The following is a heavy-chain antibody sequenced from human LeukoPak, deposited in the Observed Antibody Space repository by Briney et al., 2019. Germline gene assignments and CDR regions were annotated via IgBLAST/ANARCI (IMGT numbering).Heavy chain of an antibody. Sequence: GGSLRLSCAASGFTFSSYAMSWVRQAPGKGLEWVSAISGSGAATFYADSVKGRFTISRDNSENTLYLQMNSLRVEDTAIYYCAKGRYTFDYWGQGTLVTVSS. CDR1: GFTFSSYA. D-gene: IGHD1-1*01. V-gene: IGHV3-23*01. J-gene: IGHJ4*02. CDR3: AKGRYTFDY. CDR2: ISGSGAAT.